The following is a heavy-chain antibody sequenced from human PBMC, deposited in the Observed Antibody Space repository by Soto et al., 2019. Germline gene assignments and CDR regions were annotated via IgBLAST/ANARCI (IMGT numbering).Heavy chain of an antibody. CDR2: IIPISGTA. J-gene: IGHJ6*02. Sequence: QVQLVQSGAEVKKPGSSVKVSCKASGGTFSSYAIGWVRQAPGQGLEWMGGIIPISGTANYAQKFQGRVTITADESTSTAYRELSSLRSADTAVYYCARSQGSSTSLEIYYYYYYGMDVWGQGTTVTVSS. CDR3: ARSQGSSTSLEIYYYYYYGMDV. D-gene: IGHD2-2*01. CDR1: GGTFSSYA. V-gene: IGHV1-69*01.